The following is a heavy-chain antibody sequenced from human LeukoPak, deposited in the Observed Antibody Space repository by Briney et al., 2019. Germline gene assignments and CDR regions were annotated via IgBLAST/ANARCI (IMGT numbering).Heavy chain of an antibody. V-gene: IGHV3-30*03. CDR3: ARCWSGYDYPYYYYMDV. CDR2: ISNDGSNT. CDR1: GFTFSSYS. D-gene: IGHD5-12*01. Sequence: PGGSLRLSCAASGFTFSSYSMNWVRQAPGKGLEWVAVISNDGSNTLYADSVKGRFTISRDNSENTLYLQMNSLRAEDTAVYYCARCWSGYDYPYYYYMDVWGKGTTVTVSS. J-gene: IGHJ6*03.